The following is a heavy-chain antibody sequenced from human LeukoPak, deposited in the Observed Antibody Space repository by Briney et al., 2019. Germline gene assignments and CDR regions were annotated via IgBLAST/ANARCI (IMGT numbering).Heavy chain of an antibody. CDR2: INHSGST. CDR3: ARHQRGITRYYYYYMDV. CDR1: GGSFSGYY. V-gene: IGHV4-34*01. D-gene: IGHD3-10*01. J-gene: IGHJ6*03. Sequence: PSETLSLTCAVYGGSFSGYYWSWIRQPPGKGLEWIGEINHSGSTNYNPSLKSRVTISVDTSKNQFSLKLSSVTAADTAVYYCARHQRGITRYYYYYMDVWGKGTTVTISS.